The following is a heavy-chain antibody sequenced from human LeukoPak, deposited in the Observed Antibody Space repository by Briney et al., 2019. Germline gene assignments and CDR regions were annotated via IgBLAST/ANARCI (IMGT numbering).Heavy chain of an antibody. D-gene: IGHD3-22*01. J-gene: IGHJ4*02. Sequence: SETLSLTCTVSGGSISSYYWSWIRQPAGKGLEWIGRIYASGSTNYNPSLKNRVTMSVDMSKNQFSLKLSSVTAADTAVYYYARAYQDDSSGYYILYYFDYWGQGILVTVSS. V-gene: IGHV4-4*07. CDR2: IYASGST. CDR3: ARAYQDDSSGYYILYYFDY. CDR1: GGSISSYY.